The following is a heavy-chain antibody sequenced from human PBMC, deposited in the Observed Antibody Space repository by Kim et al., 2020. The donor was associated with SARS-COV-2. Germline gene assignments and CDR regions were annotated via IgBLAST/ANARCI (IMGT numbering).Heavy chain of an antibody. CDR2: ISGGGDKT. CDR3: AKEAGGSWYRGNY. D-gene: IGHD6-13*01. V-gene: IGHV3-23*01. CDR1: GFTFNNFA. Sequence: GGSLRLSCAASGFTFNNFAMAWVRQAPGKGLEWVSTISGGGDKTYHADSVKGRFTISRDNPKNTLYLQMNSLRVEDTAVYYCAKEAGGSWYRGNYWGQGTRLSVS. J-gene: IGHJ4*02.